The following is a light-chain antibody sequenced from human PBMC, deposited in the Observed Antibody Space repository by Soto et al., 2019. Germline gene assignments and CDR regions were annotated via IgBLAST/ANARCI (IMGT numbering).Light chain of an antibody. CDR2: GAS. CDR3: QLYNYWPIT. Sequence: EIVMTQSPATLSVSPGERATLSCRATQGIGTNLAWYQQRPGQAPRLLIYGASTRATGIPARFSGSASGTEFTLPITSLQSEDFAVYYCQLYNYWPITFGQGTRLEIK. CDR1: QGIGTN. J-gene: IGKJ5*01. V-gene: IGKV3D-15*01.